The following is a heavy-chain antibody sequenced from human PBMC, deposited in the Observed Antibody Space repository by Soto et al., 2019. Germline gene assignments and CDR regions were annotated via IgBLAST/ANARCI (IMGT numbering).Heavy chain of an antibody. CDR2: IWYDGSNK. J-gene: IGHJ4*02. V-gene: IGHV3-33*01. D-gene: IGHD3-3*01. CDR3: ARDKKRSEYYFDY. Sequence: GGSLRLSCAASGFTFSSYGMHWVRQAPGKGLEWVAVIWYDGSNKYYADSVKGRFTISRDNSKNTLYLQMNSLRAEDTAVYYCARDKKRSEYYFDYWGQGTLVTVSS. CDR1: GFTFSSYG.